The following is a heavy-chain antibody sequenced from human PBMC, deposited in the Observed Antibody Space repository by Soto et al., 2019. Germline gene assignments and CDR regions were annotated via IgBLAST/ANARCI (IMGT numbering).Heavy chain of an antibody. J-gene: IGHJ4*02. D-gene: IGHD1-26*01. Sequence: SETLSLTCTVSGGSISSSSYYWGWIRQPPGKGLEWIGSIYYSGSTYYKPSLKSQVTISVDTSKNQFSLKLSSVTAAYTVVYYCARPSYAGSYYFDYWGQGTLVTVCS. CDR3: ARPSYAGSYYFDY. V-gene: IGHV4-39*01. CDR2: IYYSGST. CDR1: GGSISSSSYY.